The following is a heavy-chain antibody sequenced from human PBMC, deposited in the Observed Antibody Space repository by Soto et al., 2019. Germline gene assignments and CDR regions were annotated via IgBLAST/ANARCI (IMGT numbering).Heavy chain of an antibody. J-gene: IGHJ5*02. CDR1: GYTFTSYD. V-gene: IGHV1-8*01. CDR2: MNPNSGNT. Sequence: ASVKGSCKASGYTFTSYDINWVRQATGQGLEWMGWMNPNSGNTGYAQKFQGRVTMTRNTSISTAYMELSSLRSEDTAVYYCARGRSNYDFWNGYYPNHNWFDPWGQGTLVTVSS. CDR3: ARGRSNYDFWNGYYPNHNWFDP. D-gene: IGHD3-3*01.